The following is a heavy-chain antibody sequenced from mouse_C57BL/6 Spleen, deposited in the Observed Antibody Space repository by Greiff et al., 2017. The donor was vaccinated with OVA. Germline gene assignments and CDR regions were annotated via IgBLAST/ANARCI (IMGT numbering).Heavy chain of an antibody. CDR1: GFTFSSYA. CDR3: ARDQGNWVDY. CDR2: ISDGGSYT. J-gene: IGHJ2*01. Sequence: DVMLVESGGGLVKPGGSLKLSCAASGFTFSSYAMSWVRQTPEKRLEWVATISDGGSYTYYPDNVKGRFTISRDNAKNNLYLQMSHLKSEDTAMYYCARDQGNWVDYWGQGTTLTVSS. V-gene: IGHV5-4*01. D-gene: IGHD4-1*01.